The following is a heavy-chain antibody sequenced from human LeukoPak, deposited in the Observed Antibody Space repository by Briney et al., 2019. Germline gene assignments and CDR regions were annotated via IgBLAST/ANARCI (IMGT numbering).Heavy chain of an antibody. Sequence: ASVKVSCKASGFTFTSYDINWVRQATGQGLEWLGWMNPSSGNTGYAQKFQGRVTMTRDTSISTAYMELSSLRSDDTAVYYCAREPYSGYDVWGQGTLVTVSS. J-gene: IGHJ4*02. CDR1: GFTFTSYD. CDR2: MNPSSGNT. CDR3: AREPYSGYDV. D-gene: IGHD5-12*01. V-gene: IGHV1-8*01.